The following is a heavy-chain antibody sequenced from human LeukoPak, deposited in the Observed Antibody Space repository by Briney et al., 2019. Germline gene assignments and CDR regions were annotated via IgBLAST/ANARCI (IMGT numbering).Heavy chain of an antibody. CDR2: IYYSGST. J-gene: IGHJ6*02. D-gene: IGHD2-2*01. CDR3: ARIVVVPAAMPLDYYYGMDV. Sequence: SETLSLTCTVSGGSISSGDYYWSWIRQPPGKGLEWIGYIYYSGSTYYNPSLKSRVTISVDTSKNQFSLKLSSVTAADTAVYYCARIVVVPAAMPLDYYYGMDVWGQGTTVTVSS. CDR1: GGSISSGDYY. V-gene: IGHV4-30-4*01.